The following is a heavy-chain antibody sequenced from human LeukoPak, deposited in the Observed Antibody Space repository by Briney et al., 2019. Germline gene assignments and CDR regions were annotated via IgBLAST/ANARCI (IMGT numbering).Heavy chain of an antibody. CDR3: ARAQVTIFGVVIEVDYYYYMDV. CDR1: GFTFSSYW. CDR2: IKQDGSEK. V-gene: IGHV3-7*01. Sequence: GGSLRLSCAASGFTFSSYWMSWVRQAPGKGLEWVANIKQDGSEKYYVDSVKGRFTISRDNAKNSLYLQMNSLRAEDTAVYYCARAQVTIFGVVIEVDYYYYMDVWGKGTTVTVSS. J-gene: IGHJ6*03. D-gene: IGHD3-3*01.